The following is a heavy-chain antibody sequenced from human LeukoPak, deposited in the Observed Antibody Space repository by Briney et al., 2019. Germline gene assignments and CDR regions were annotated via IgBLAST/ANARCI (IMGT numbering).Heavy chain of an antibody. J-gene: IGHJ5*02. CDR2: INHSGST. CDR1: GGSFSGYY. CDR3: ARTPRLLWFGELGGGFDP. V-gene: IGHV4-34*01. Sequence: EPSETLSLTCAVYGGSFSGYYWSWIRQPPGKGLEWIGEINHSGSTNYNPSLKSRVTISVDTSKNQFSLKLSSVTAADTAVYYCARTPRLLWFGELGGGFDPWGQGTLVTVSS. D-gene: IGHD3-10*01.